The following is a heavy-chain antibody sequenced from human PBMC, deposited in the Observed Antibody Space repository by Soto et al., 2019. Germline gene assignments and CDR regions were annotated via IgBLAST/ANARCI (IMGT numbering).Heavy chain of an antibody. CDR2: ISGSGGST. Sequence: EVQLLESGGGLVQPGGSLRLSCPASGFTFSSYAMSWVRQAPGKGLEWVSAISGSGGSTYYADSVKGRFTISRDNSKNTLYLQMHSLRAEDTAVYYCAKDVSIVGATKFDYWGQRTLVTVAS. CDR3: AKDVSIVGATKFDY. CDR1: GFTFSSYA. V-gene: IGHV3-23*01. J-gene: IGHJ4*02. D-gene: IGHD1-26*01.